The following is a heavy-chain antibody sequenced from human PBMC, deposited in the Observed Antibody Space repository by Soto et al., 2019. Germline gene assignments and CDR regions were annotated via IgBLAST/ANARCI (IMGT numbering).Heavy chain of an antibody. D-gene: IGHD3-22*01. CDR3: ASRDYDSSGYYERAFDI. V-gene: IGHV1-69*06. CDR1: GGTFSSYA. Sequence: ASVKVSCKASGGTFSSYAISWVRQAPGQGLEWMGGIIPIFGTANYAQKFQGRVTITADKSTSTAYMELSSLRSEDTAVYYCASRDYDSSGYYERAFDIWGQGTMVTVSS. J-gene: IGHJ3*02. CDR2: IIPIFGTA.